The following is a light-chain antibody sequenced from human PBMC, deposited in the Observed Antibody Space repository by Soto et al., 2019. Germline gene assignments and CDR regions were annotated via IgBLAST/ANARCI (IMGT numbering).Light chain of an antibody. J-gene: IGKJ1*01. CDR1: QKISSY. CDR2: AAS. Sequence: DIQMTQSPSSLSASVGDRVTITCRASQKISSYLNWYQQKPGKAPKLLIYAASSLQSGVPSRFSGSGSGTDFTLTISSLQPEDFATYYCQQSYNTPWTFGQGTKV. CDR3: QQSYNTPWT. V-gene: IGKV1-39*01.